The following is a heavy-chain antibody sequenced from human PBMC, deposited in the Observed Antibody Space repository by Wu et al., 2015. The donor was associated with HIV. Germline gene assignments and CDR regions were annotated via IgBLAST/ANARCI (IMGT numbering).Heavy chain of an antibody. V-gene: IGHV1-2*02. J-gene: IGHJ4*02. CDR3: AREEYSGYELNY. D-gene: IGHD5-12*01. CDR2: INPNSGGT. CDR1: GYTFTSYG. Sequence: QVQLVQSGAEVKKPGASVKVSCKASGYTFTSYGISWVRQAPGQGLEWMGWINPNSGGTNYAQKFQGRVTMTRDTSTSTAYMELSRLRSDDTAVYYCAREEYSGYELNYWGQGTLVTVSS.